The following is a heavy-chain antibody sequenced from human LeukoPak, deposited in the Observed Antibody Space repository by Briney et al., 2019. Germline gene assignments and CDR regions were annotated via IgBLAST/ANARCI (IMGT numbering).Heavy chain of an antibody. D-gene: IGHD2-2*01. V-gene: IGHV1-46*01. CDR1: GYTFTSYY. Sequence: ASVKVSCKASGYTFTSYYMHWVRQAPGQGLEWMGIINPSGGSTSYAQKFQGRVTMIRDTSTSTVYMELGSLRSEDTAVYYCARVRYCSSTSCYGRDYYFDYWGQGTLVTVSS. CDR2: INPSGGST. J-gene: IGHJ4*02. CDR3: ARVRYCSSTSCYGRDYYFDY.